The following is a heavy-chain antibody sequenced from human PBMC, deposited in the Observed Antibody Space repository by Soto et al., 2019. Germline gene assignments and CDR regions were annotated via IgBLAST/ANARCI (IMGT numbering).Heavy chain of an antibody. V-gene: IGHV4-59*01. J-gene: IGHJ5*02. Sequence: SETLSLTCTVSGGSISSYYWSWIRQPPGKGLEWIGYIYYSGSTNYNPSLKSRVTISVDTSKNQFSLKLSSVTAADTAVYYCARHGITYYYDSSGYSRWFDPWGQGTLVTVSS. CDR2: IYYSGST. D-gene: IGHD3-22*01. CDR3: ARHGITYYYDSSGYSRWFDP. CDR1: GGSISSYY.